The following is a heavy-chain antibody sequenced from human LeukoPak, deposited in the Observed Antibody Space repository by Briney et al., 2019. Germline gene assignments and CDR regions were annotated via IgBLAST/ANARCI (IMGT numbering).Heavy chain of an antibody. V-gene: IGHV3-48*03. Sequence: PGGSLRLSCAASGFTFSSYEMNWVRQAPGKGLEWVSYISSSGSTIYYADSVKGRFTISRDNAKNSLYLQMNSLRAEDTAVYYCASYDNSRRLEYWGQGTLVTVSS. CDR2: ISSSGSTI. J-gene: IGHJ4*02. CDR1: GFTFSSYE. CDR3: ASYDNSRRLEY. D-gene: IGHD3-22*01.